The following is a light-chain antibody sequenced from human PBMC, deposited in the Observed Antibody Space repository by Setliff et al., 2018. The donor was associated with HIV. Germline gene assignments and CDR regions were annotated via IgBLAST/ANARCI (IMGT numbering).Light chain of an antibody. V-gene: IGLV2-23*02. CDR3: CSYAGSSTLV. CDR1: SSDVGGYNH. J-gene: IGLJ2*01. Sequence: QSALAQPASVSGSPGQSITIACTGTSSDVGGYNHVSWYQQHPGKAPKLMIYEVSNRPSGVSNRFSGSKSGNTASLTISGLQGEDEADYYCCSYAGSSTLVFGGGTKVTVL. CDR2: EVS.